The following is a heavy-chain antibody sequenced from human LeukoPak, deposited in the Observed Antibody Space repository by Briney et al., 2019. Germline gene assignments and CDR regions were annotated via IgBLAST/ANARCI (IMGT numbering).Heavy chain of an antibody. CDR3: ARDPVEY. J-gene: IGHJ4*02. V-gene: IGHV3-11*01. Sequence: GGSLRLSCAVSGLTFSDYYMSWTRQAPGKGPELVSYISPSGSSIFYVDSVKGRFTISRDNAKNSLYLQMNSLRAEDTAVYYCARDPVEYWGQGTLVTVSS. CDR1: GLTFSDYY. CDR2: ISPSGSSI. D-gene: IGHD1-1*01.